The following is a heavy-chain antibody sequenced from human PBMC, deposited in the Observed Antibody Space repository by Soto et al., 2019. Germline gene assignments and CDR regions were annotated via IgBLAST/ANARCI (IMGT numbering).Heavy chain of an antibody. Sequence: PGGSLRLSCAASGFIFRSYAMNWVRQAPGKGLEWVSSISGSGDRTYYADSVKGRFTISRDNSKNTLYLQINSLRSEDTAVYYCAKNEDIVVVPAALDYWGQGTLVTVSS. V-gene: IGHV3-23*01. CDR1: GFIFRSYA. J-gene: IGHJ4*02. D-gene: IGHD2-2*01. CDR3: AKNEDIVVVPAALDY. CDR2: ISGSGDRT.